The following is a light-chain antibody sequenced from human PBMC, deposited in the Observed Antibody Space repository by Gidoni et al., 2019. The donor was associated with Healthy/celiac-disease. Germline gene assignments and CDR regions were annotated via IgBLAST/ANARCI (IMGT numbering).Light chain of an antibody. CDR2: DAS. J-gene: IGKJ3*01. CDR1: QSVSSY. Sequence: EIVLTQSPATLSLSPGARATHPCRASQSVSSYLAWYQQKPGQAPRLLIYDASNRATGIPARFSGSGSGTDFTLTISSLEPEDFAVYYCQQRSNWPLFTFGPGTKVDIK. CDR3: QQRSNWPLFT. V-gene: IGKV3-11*01.